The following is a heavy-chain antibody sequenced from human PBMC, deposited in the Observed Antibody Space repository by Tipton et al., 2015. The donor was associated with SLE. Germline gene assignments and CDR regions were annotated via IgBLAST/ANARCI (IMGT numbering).Heavy chain of an antibody. D-gene: IGHD6-19*01. J-gene: IGHJ4*02. CDR1: GFTFGDYA. Sequence: SLRLSCTASGFTFGDYAMSWVRQAPGKGLEWVGFIRSKAYGGTTEYAASVKGRFTISRDDSKSIAYLQMNSLRIEDTGFYYCAKDISRVSGSFYFDHWGQGTLVTVSS. CDR2: IRSKAYGGTT. CDR3: AKDISRVSGSFYFDH. V-gene: IGHV3-49*04.